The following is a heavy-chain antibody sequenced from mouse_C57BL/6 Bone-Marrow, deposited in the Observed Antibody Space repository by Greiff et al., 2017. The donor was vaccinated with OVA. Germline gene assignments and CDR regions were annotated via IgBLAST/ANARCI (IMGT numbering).Heavy chain of an antibody. V-gene: IGHV1-54*01. J-gene: IGHJ4*01. Sequence: QLKESGAELVRPGTSVKVSCKASGYAFTNYLIEWVKQRPGQGLEWIGVINPGSGGTNYNEKFKGKATLTADKSSSTAYMQLSSLTSEDSVVYFCARGLYAMDYWGQGTSVTVSS. CDR2: INPGSGGT. CDR1: GYAFTNYL. CDR3: ARGLYAMDY.